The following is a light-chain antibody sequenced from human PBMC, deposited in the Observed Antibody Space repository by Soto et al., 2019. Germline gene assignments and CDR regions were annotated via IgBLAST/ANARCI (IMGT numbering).Light chain of an antibody. CDR2: DVS. V-gene: IGLV2-11*01. CDR3: CSFAGTSYV. CDR1: SSDVGGYDY. J-gene: IGLJ1*01. Sequence: QSALTQPRSVSGSPGQSVTFSCTGNSSDVGGYDYVSWYQQHPGKAPKLMIYDVSKRPSGVPDRFSGSKSGNTASLTISGLQAEDEADYYCCSFAGTSYVFGAGTKSPS.